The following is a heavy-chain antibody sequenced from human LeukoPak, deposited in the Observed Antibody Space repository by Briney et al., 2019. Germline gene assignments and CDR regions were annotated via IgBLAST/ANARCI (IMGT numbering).Heavy chain of an antibody. CDR1: GYTFTSYY. J-gene: IGHJ4*02. V-gene: IGHV1-46*01. D-gene: IGHD5-18*01. CDR2: INLSGGST. Sequence: ASVKVSCKASGYTFTSYYVHWVRQAPGQGLEWMGIINLSGGSTSYAQKFQGRVTMTRDASTSTVYMEVSSLRSEDTAVYYCAANVDTPMDFDYWGQGTLVTVSS. CDR3: AANVDTPMDFDY.